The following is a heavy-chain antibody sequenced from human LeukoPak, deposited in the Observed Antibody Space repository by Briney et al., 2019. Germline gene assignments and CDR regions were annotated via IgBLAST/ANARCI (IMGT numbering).Heavy chain of an antibody. V-gene: IGHV1-18*01. CDR2: ISAYNGNK. CDR1: GYKFTSFG. CDR3: ARDPSGMIGWFDP. J-gene: IGHJ5*02. Sequence: AAVKVSFKASGYKFTSFGIGWVRQAPGQGHELMGWISAYNGNKNYAQKLQGRVTMTTDTSTSTAYMELRSLRSDDTAVYYCARDPSGMIGWFDPGGQGTLVTVPS. D-gene: IGHD3-16*01.